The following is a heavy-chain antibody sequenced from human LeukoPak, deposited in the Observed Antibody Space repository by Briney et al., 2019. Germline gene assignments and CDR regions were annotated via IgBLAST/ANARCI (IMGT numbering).Heavy chain of an antibody. V-gene: IGHV3-21*03. CDR3: ARSGYNWNDVIFFDY. Sequence: GGSLTLSCAACGFTFSGYTMNWLRQAPGKGLVGVSSISSSSSSIYYADSVRGRFTIPRDNAKNSLYLQMNSLRAEDTAVYYCARSGYNWNDVIFFDYWGQGTLVTVSS. D-gene: IGHD1-1*01. CDR1: GFTFSGYT. J-gene: IGHJ4*02. CDR2: ISSSSSSI.